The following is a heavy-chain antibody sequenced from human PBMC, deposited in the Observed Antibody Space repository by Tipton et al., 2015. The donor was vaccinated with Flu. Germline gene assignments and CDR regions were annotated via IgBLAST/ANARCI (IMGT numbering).Heavy chain of an antibody. D-gene: IGHD2-21*01. J-gene: IGHJ6*02. CDR1: CGSVSSGSYY. Sequence: LRLSCTVSCGSVSSGSYYWSWIRQPPGKGLEWIGYIYYSGSTNYNPSLQSRVTISVDTPKNQFSLKLSSVTAADTAVYYCARDQVSPHLTYGMDVWGQGTTVTVSS. V-gene: IGHV4-61*01. CDR3: ARDQVSPHLTYGMDV. CDR2: IYYSGST.